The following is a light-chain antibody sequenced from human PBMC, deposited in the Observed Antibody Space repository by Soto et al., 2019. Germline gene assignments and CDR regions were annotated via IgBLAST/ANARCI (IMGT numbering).Light chain of an antibody. Sequence: IALTHSPATLSLSQWERATLSFMASQSVSSYLAWYQQKPGQAHRLIIYGAYTRATGIEARFSGSGSGTEFTLTIRSMQSEDFAVYYCKKYNNWQINCGNGKRLEIK. V-gene: IGKV3-15*01. CDR1: QSVSSY. CDR3: KKYNNWQIN. CDR2: GAY. J-gene: IGKJ5*01.